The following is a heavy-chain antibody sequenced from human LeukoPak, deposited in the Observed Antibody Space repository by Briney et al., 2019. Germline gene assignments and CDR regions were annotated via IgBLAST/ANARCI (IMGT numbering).Heavy chain of an antibody. D-gene: IGHD5-18*01. CDR3: ASRDTATGLD. CDR2: INHSGST. CDR1: GGSFIGYY. J-gene: IGHJ4*02. V-gene: IGHV4-34*01. Sequence: SETLSLTCAVYGGSFIGYYWSWIRQPPGKGLEWIGEINHSGSTNYNPSLKSRVTISVDTSKNQFSLKLSSVTAADTAVYYCASRDTATGLDWGQGTLVTVSS.